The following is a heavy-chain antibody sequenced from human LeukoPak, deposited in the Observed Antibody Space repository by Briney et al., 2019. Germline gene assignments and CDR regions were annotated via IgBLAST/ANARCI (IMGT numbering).Heavy chain of an antibody. V-gene: IGHV4-39*01. D-gene: IGHD3-22*01. CDR2: IQYSGSN. J-gene: IGHJ4*02. CDR1: GGSISSSSYY. Sequence: SETLSLTCTVSGGSISSSSYYCRWIRQPPGEGLEWIGSIQYSGSNYYNPSLKSRVTISEDTSKRQFSLKLSSVTAADPAVYYCARHGGRFFYDSSGQIFDYWGQGTLVTVSS. CDR3: ARHGGRFFYDSSGQIFDY.